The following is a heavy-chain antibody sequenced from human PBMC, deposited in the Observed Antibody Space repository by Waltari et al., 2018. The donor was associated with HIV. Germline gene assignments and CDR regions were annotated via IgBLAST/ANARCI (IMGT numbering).Heavy chain of an antibody. CDR3: ARVATTETSQFYGMDV. V-gene: IGHV1-18*01. CDR1: AYTFTAYG. CDR2: VNTYNGNT. Sequence: VPLVQSGTEVKKPAAPVKVSCKASAYTFTAYGFIWVRQAPGQGLEWMGWVNTYNGNTNYAQKFQGRVSMTTDTATSTAYMELRSLRSDDTAIYFCARVATTETSQFYGMDVWGQGTTVTVSS. D-gene: IGHD2-2*01. J-gene: IGHJ6*02.